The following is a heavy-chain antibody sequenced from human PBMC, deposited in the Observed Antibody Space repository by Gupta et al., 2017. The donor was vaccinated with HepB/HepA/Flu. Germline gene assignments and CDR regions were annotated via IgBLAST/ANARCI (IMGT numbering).Heavy chain of an antibody. CDR3: ARGWDHTMIVVRFDY. D-gene: IGHD3-22*01. CDR2: INHSGST. V-gene: IGHV4-34*01. J-gene: IGHJ4*02. Sequence: QVQLQQWGAGLLKPSETLSLTCAVYGGSFSGYYWSWIRQPPGKGLEWIGEINHSGSTNYNPSLKSRVTISVDTSKNQFSLKLSSVTAADTAVYYCARGWDHTMIVVRFDYWGQGTLVTVSS. CDR1: GGSFSGYY.